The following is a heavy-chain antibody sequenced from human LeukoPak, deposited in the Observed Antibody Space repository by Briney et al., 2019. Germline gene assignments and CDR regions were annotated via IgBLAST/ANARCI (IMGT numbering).Heavy chain of an antibody. CDR3: ARLAAAGPDDAFDI. D-gene: IGHD6-13*01. V-gene: IGHV4-31*03. CDR2: IYYSGST. J-gene: IGHJ3*02. CDR1: GGSISSGGYY. Sequence: PSETLSLTCTVSGGSISSGGYYWRWIRQHPGKGLEWIGYIYYSGSTNYNPSLKSRVTISVDTSKNQFSLKLSSVTAADTAVYYCARLAAAGPDDAFDIWGQGTMVTVSS.